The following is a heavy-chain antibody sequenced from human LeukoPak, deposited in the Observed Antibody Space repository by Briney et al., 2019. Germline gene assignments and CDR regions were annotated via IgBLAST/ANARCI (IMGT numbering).Heavy chain of an antibody. V-gene: IGHV1-18*01. D-gene: IGHD6-19*01. CDR2: ISAYNGNT. CDR1: GYTFTSYG. J-gene: IGHJ4*02. CDR3: ATDLVSSGWYDGFDY. Sequence: ASVTVSCKASGYTFTSYGISWVRQAPGQGLEWMGWISAYNGNTNYAQKFQGRVTMTEDTSTDTAYMELSSLRSEDTAVYYCATDLVSSGWYDGFDYWGQGTLVTVSS.